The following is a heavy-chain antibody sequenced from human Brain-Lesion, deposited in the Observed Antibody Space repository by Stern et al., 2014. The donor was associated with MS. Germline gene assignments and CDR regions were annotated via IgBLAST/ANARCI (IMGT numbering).Heavy chain of an antibody. Sequence: DQLVESGGGLVQPGGSLRLSCAAPGFNFSSYWMHWVRQFPEKGLVWVSQINRDGSDTSYADSVKGRFSISRDNIRNMLYLRMTSLRAEDTAVYYCARGVGDYWGQGARVTVSS. V-gene: IGHV3-74*02. CDR2: INRDGSDT. CDR3: ARGVGDY. D-gene: IGHD3-16*01. J-gene: IGHJ4*02. CDR1: GFNFSSYW.